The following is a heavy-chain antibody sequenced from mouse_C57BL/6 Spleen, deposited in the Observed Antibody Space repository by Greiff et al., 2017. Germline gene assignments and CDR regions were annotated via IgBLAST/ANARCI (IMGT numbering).Heavy chain of an antibody. J-gene: IGHJ3*01. CDR2: IRLKSDNYAT. CDR1: GFTFSNYW. CDR3: TVYYDYDRGFAY. V-gene: IGHV6-3*01. Sequence: EVMLVESGGGLVQPGGSMKLSCVASGFTFSNYWMYWVRQSPEKGLEWVAQIRLKSDNYATHYAESVKGRFTISRDDSKSSVYLQMNNLRAEDTGIYYCTVYYDYDRGFAYWGQGTLVTVSA. D-gene: IGHD2-4*01.